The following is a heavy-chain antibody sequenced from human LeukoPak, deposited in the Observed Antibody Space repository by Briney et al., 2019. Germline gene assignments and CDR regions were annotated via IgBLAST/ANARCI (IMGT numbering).Heavy chain of an antibody. CDR1: GFTFSSYS. CDR2: ISGSGGST. Sequence: GGSLRLSCAASGFTFSSYSMNWVRQAPGKGLEWVSAISGSGGSTYYADSVKGRFTISRDNSKNTLYLQMNSLRAEDTAVYYCAKENYGDYSEEGGWFDPWGQGTLVTVSS. CDR3: AKENYGDYSEEGGWFDP. D-gene: IGHD4-17*01. V-gene: IGHV3-23*01. J-gene: IGHJ5*02.